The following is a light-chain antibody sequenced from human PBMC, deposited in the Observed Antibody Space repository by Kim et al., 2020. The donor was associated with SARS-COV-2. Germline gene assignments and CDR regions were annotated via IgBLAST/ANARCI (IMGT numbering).Light chain of an antibody. V-gene: IGKV3-20*01. CDR3: QQYDNSLLT. CDR2: GTS. J-gene: IGKJ4*01. Sequence: EIVLTQSPGTLSLSPGERATLSCRASQSVISSYLAWYQQKPGQAPRLLMYGTSSRATVVPDRFSGSGSGTVFTLTISRLEPEDFAVYYCQQYDNSLLTFGGGTKVEIK. CDR1: QSVISSY.